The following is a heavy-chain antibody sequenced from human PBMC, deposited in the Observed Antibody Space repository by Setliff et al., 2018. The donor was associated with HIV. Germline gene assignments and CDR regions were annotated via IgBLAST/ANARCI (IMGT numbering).Heavy chain of an antibody. CDR2: IIPAFGTA. Sequence: SVKVSCKASGGTLNSYGISWVRQAPGQGLEWMGGIIPAFGTADYAQKFQGRVTITADASTSTAYMELISLRSEDTAVYYCARGEGSGWDTVEENYYNLDVWGPGTTVTVSS. CDR3: ARGEGSGWDTVEENYYNLDV. V-gene: IGHV1-69*13. J-gene: IGHJ6*02. D-gene: IGHD6-19*01. CDR1: GGTLNSYG.